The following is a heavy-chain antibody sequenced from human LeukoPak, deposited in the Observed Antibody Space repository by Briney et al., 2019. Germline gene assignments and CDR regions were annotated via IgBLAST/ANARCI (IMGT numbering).Heavy chain of an antibody. CDR1: GFTFDDYG. CDR3: AKDITGIAVAGGDY. Sequence: PGGSLRLSCAASGFTFDDYGMSWVRQAPGKGLEWVSGINWNGGSTGYADSVKGRFTISRDNAKNSLYLQMNSLRAEDTTLYYCAKDITGIAVAGGDYWGQGTLVTVSS. V-gene: IGHV3-20*04. J-gene: IGHJ4*02. D-gene: IGHD6-19*01. CDR2: INWNGGST.